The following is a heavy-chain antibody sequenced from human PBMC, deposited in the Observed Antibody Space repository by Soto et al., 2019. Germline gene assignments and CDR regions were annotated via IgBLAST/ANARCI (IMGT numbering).Heavy chain of an antibody. J-gene: IGHJ4*02. V-gene: IGHV4-34*01. CDR3: ARGWGRIFDY. CDR2: INHSGST. Sequence: QVQLQQWGAGLLKPSETLSLTCAVYGESFSGYYWSWIRQPPGKGLEWIGEINHSGSTNYNPSLKSRVTISVDTSKNQFSLKLSSVTAADTAVYYCARGWGRIFDYWGQGTLVTVSS. D-gene: IGHD7-27*01. CDR1: GESFSGYY.